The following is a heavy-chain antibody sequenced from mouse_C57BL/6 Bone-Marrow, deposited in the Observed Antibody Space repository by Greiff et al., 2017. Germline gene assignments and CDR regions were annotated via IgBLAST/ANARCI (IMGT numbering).Heavy chain of an antibody. V-gene: IGHV1-78*01. CDR2: IYPRDGST. CDR3: AKSPLLYLGNFAY. J-gene: IGHJ3*01. Sequence: VHLVESDAELVKPGASVKISCKVSGYTFTDHTIPWMKQRPEQGLEWIGDIYPRDGSTKYNEKFKGRTTLTANNSSNTAYMQLNSLTSEDSAVYFCAKSPLLYLGNFAYWGQGTLVTVSA. D-gene: IGHD2-1*01. CDR1: GYTFTDHT.